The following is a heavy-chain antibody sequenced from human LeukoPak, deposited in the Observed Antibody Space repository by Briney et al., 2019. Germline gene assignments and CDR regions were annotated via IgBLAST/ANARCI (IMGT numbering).Heavy chain of an antibody. V-gene: IGHV3-74*01. CDR1: GFTFSRYW. CDR2: INNEGNDT. J-gene: IGHJ4*02. Sequence: GGSLKLSCAASGFTFSRYWMHWVRQVPRKGLIWVSRINNEGNDTNYADSVKGRFTISRDNAKNTLYLQMNSLRAEDTAVYYCARGIYGNFDYWGQGSLVTVSS. D-gene: IGHD3-10*01. CDR3: ARGIYGNFDY.